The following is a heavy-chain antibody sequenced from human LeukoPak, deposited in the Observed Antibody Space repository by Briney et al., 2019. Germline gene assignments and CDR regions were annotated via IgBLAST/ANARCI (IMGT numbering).Heavy chain of an antibody. J-gene: IGHJ6*03. CDR3: ARSRSSSVAYYYYYMDV. CDR1: GGTFSSYA. CDR2: IIPIFGTA. V-gene: IGHV1-69*05. D-gene: IGHD2-15*01. Sequence: SVKVSFKASGGTFSSYAISWVRQAPGQGLEWMGGIIPIFGTANYAQKFQGRVTITTDESTSTAYMVPSSLRSEDTAVYYCARSRSSSVAYYYYYMDVWGKGTTVTVSS.